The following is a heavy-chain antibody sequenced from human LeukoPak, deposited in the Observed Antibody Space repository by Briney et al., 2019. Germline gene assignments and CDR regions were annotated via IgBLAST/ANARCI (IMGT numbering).Heavy chain of an antibody. CDR2: IKSKTDGGTA. CDR1: GFXFPNTW. CDR3: ITWRWFDP. Sequence: PGGSLRLSCAASGFXFPNTWISWVRQAPGKGLEWVGRIKSKTDGGTADYAAPGKGRFTISRDDSKNTMYLQMNSLKTEDTAVYYCITWRWFDPWGQGTLVTVSS. J-gene: IGHJ5*02. V-gene: IGHV3-15*01.